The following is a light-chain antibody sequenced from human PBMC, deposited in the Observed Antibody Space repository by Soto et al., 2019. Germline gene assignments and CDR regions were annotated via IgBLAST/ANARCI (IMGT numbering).Light chain of an antibody. Sequence: EIVMTQSPATLSVSPGERATLSCRASQSVSSNLAWYQQKPGQGPRLLIYGASTRATGIPARFSGSGSGTEFTLTLSSLQSEDFAVYYCQQYSNWPPWTFGQGTKVEIK. J-gene: IGKJ1*01. CDR3: QQYSNWPPWT. V-gene: IGKV3-15*01. CDR2: GAS. CDR1: QSVSSN.